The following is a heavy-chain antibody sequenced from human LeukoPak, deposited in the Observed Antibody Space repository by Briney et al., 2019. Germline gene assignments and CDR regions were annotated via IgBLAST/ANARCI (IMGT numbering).Heavy chain of an antibody. Sequence: PSETLSLTCTVSGGSITSSSIYYWGWIRQPPGKGLEWIGSIHHSGSTYYNASLKSRVTISVDRSKNQFSLKLSSVTAADTAVYYCARDGGYYGSGNWFDPWGQGTLVTVSS. CDR1: GGSITSSSIYY. CDR3: ARDGGYYGSGNWFDP. J-gene: IGHJ5*02. V-gene: IGHV4-39*07. D-gene: IGHD3-10*01. CDR2: IHHSGST.